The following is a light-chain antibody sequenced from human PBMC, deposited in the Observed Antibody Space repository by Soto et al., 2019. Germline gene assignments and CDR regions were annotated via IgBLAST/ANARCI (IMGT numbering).Light chain of an antibody. CDR1: HSVRSS. CDR2: GAS. V-gene: IGKV3-15*01. Sequence: IVMRQSPATLSVAPGERATVSCRASHSVRSSLAWYQQKPGQAPRLLIHGASTRATGIPGRFSGSGSGTDFTLTISRLEPEDYAVYYCQQYGHSLWTFGQGTKVDIK. J-gene: IGKJ1*01. CDR3: QQYGHSLWT.